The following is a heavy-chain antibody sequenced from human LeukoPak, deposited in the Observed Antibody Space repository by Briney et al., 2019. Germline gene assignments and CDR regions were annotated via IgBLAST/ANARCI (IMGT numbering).Heavy chain of an antibody. J-gene: IGHJ4*02. CDR1: GYTFTGYY. D-gene: IGHD3-9*01. CDR3: AREGGHFDWLLSYYFDY. Sequence: ASVKVSCKASGYTFTGYYMHWVRQAPGQGLEWMGWINPNSGGTNYAQKFQGRVTITRDTSASTAYMELSSLRSEDTAVYYCAREGGHFDWLLSYYFDYWGQGTLVTVSS. V-gene: IGHV1-2*02. CDR2: INPNSGGT.